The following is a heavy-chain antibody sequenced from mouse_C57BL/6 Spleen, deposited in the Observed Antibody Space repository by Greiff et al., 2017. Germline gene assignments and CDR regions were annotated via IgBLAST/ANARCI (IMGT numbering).Heavy chain of an antibody. Sequence: EVHLVESGGDLVKPGGSLKLSCAASGFTFSSYGMSWVRQTPDKRLEWVATISSGGSYTYYPDSVKGRFTISRDNAKNTLYMQMSSLKSEDTAMYYCARHVGTGSYFDYWGQGTTLTVAS. CDR3: ARHVGTGSYFDY. CDR1: GFTFSSYG. D-gene: IGHD4-1*01. J-gene: IGHJ2*01. V-gene: IGHV5-6*01. CDR2: ISSGGSYT.